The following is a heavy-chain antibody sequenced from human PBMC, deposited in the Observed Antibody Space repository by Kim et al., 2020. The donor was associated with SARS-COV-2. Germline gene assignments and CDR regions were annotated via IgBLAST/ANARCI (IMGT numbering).Heavy chain of an antibody. D-gene: IGHD2-2*01. CDR3: ARAEGYCSSTSCCMVGAFDI. J-gene: IGHJ3*02. CDR1: GGSISSYY. Sequence: SETLSLTCTVSGGSISSYYWSWIRQPPGKGLEWIGYIYHSGSTNYNPSLKSRVTISVDTSKNQFSLKLSSVTAADTAVYYCARAEGYCSSTSCCMVGAFDIWGQGTTVTVSS. V-gene: IGHV4-59*01. CDR2: IYHSGST.